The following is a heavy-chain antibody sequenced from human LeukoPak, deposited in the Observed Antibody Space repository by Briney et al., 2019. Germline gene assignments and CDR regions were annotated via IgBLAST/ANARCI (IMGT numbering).Heavy chain of an antibody. D-gene: IGHD2-2*01. CDR2: ISYDGSNK. V-gene: IGHV3-30-3*01. CDR1: GFTFSSYA. J-gene: IGHJ6*02. Sequence: GGSLRLSCAASGFTFSSYAMHWVRQAPGKGLEWVAVISYDGSNKYYADSVKGRFTISRDNPKNTLYLQMNSLRAEDTAVYYCARSVVPAATDYYYYYGMDVWGQGTTVTVSS. CDR3: ARSVVPAATDYYYYYGMDV.